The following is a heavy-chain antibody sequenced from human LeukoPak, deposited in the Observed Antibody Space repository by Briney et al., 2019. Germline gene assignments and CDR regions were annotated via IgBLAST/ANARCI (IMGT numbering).Heavy chain of an antibody. Sequence: GRSLRLSCAASGFTFDDYAMHWVRQAPGKGLEWVSGISWNSGSIGYADSVKGRFTISRDNAKNSLYLQMNSLRAEDTALYYCAKDIGPYDSSGYYYGHFDYWGQGTLVTVSS. CDR3: AKDIGPYDSSGYYYGHFDY. CDR2: ISWNSGSI. CDR1: GFTFDDYA. J-gene: IGHJ4*02. V-gene: IGHV3-9*01. D-gene: IGHD3-22*01.